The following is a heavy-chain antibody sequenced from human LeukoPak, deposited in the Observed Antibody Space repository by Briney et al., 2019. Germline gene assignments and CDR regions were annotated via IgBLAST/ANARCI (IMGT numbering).Heavy chain of an antibody. V-gene: IGHV3-43*02. CDR3: AKGTQEQWLIDDAFDI. J-gene: IGHJ3*02. CDR1: GFTFDDYA. Sequence: GGSLRLSCAASGFTFDDYAMHWVRQAPGKGLEWVSLISGDGGSRYYADSVKGRFTISRDNSKNSLYLQMNSLRTEDTAFYYCAKGTQEQWLIDDAFDIWGQGTMVTVSS. CDR2: ISGDGGSR. D-gene: IGHD6-19*01.